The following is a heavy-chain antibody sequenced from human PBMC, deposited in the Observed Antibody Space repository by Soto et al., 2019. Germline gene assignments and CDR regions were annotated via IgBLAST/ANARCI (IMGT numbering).Heavy chain of an antibody. CDR3: AADPSYYYDSSGYWAFDY. CDR1: GFTFTSSA. J-gene: IGHJ4*02. Sequence: GASVKVSCKASGFTFTSSAVQWVRQARGQRLEWIGWIVVGSGNTNYAQKFQERVTITRDMSTSTAYMELSSLRSEDTAVYYCAADPSYYYDSSGYWAFDYWGQGPLVTVSS. V-gene: IGHV1-58*01. D-gene: IGHD3-22*01. CDR2: IVVGSGNT.